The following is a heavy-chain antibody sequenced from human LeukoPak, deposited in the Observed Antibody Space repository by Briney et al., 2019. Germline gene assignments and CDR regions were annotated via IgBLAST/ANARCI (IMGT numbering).Heavy chain of an antibody. D-gene: IGHD1-26*01. CDR2: ISGSGGST. Sequence: GGSLRLSCAASGFTFSSYAMCWVRQAPGKGLEWVSAISGSGGSTYYADSVKGRFTISRDNSKNTLYLQMNSLRAEDTAVYYCAARGASIRVYYYGMDVWGQGTTVTVSS. V-gene: IGHV3-23*01. J-gene: IGHJ6*02. CDR1: GFTFSSYA. CDR3: AARGASIRVYYYGMDV.